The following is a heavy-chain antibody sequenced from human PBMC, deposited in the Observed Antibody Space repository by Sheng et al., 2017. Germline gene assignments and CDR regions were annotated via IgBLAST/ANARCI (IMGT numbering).Heavy chain of an antibody. CDR1: GYSISSGYY. V-gene: IGHV4-38-2*02. CDR3: ARDPRLLGLADY. J-gene: IGHJ4*02. D-gene: IGHD3-3*01. CDR2: IYRSGST. Sequence: QVQLQESGPGLLKPSETLSLTCAVSGYSISSGYYWAWIRQPPGKGLEWIGSIYRSGSTSYNPSLKTRVTISVDTSKNQFSLKLSSVTAADTAVYYCARDPRLLGLADYWGQGTLVTVSS.